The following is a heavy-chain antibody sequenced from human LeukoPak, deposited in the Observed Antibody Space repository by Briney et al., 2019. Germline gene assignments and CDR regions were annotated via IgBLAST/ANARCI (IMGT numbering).Heavy chain of an antibody. CDR3: TRTPPSYYDFWSGPSMDV. J-gene: IGHJ6*02. V-gene: IGHV3-49*04. Sequence: GWSLRLSCTASGFTFGDYAMSWVRQAPGKGLEWVGFIRSKAYGGTTEYAASVKGRFTISRDDSKSIAYLQMNSLKTEDTAVYYCTRTPPSYYDFWSGPSMDVWGQGTTVTVSS. CDR2: IRSKAYGGTT. CDR1: GFTFGDYA. D-gene: IGHD3-3*01.